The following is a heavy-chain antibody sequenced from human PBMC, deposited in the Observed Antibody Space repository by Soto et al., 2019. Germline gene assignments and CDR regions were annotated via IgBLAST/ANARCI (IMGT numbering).Heavy chain of an antibody. CDR3: ARGEAPNYYGSGRDFPFDY. Sequence: EVQLLESGGGLVQPGGSLRLSCAASGFTFSSYSMNWVRQAPGKGLEWVSYISSSSSTIYYADSVKGRFTISRDNAKNSLYLQMNSLRVEDTAVYYWARGEAPNYYGSGRDFPFDYWGQGTMVTVSS. CDR1: GFTFSSYS. V-gene: IGHV3-48*01. CDR2: ISSSSSTI. D-gene: IGHD3-10*01. J-gene: IGHJ4*02.